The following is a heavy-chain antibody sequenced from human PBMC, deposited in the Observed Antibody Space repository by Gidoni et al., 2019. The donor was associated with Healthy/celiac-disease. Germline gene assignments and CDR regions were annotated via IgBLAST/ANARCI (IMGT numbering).Heavy chain of an antibody. Sequence: QVQLVQSGAEANKPGASVKVSCKASGYTFTGSYMHWVRQAPGQGLEWMGWINPNSGGTNYAQKFQGRVTMTRDTSISTAYMELSRLRSDDTAVYYCARSDYGKEALDYWGQGTLVTVSS. J-gene: IGHJ4*02. D-gene: IGHD4-17*01. CDR2: INPNSGGT. V-gene: IGHV1-2*02. CDR3: ARSDYGKEALDY. CDR1: GYTFTGSY.